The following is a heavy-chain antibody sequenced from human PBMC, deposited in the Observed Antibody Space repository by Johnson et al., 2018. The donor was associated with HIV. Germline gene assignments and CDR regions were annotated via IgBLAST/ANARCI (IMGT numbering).Heavy chain of an antibody. J-gene: IGHJ3*01. D-gene: IGHD6-6*01. CDR2: ISRGGNTI. V-gene: IGHV3-11*04. Sequence: QVRLVESGGGMVRPGGSLRLSCAASGFTFSDYYMSWIRQAPGKGLEWVSYISRGGNTIYYADSVKGRFSISRDNAKNSLYLQMNSLRAEDTAVYYCASSSPSDYAFNFWGQGTMVTVSS. CDR1: GFTFSDYY. CDR3: ASSSPSDYAFNF.